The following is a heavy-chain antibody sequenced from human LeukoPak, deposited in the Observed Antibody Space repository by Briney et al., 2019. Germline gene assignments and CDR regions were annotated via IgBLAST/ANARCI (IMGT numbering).Heavy chain of an antibody. V-gene: IGHV4-34*01. CDR3: ARRIFGVVPRNWYFDL. J-gene: IGHJ2*01. D-gene: IGHD3-3*01. CDR1: GGSFSGCY. CDR2: INHSGST. Sequence: SETLSLTCAVYGGSFSGCYWSWIRQPPGKGLEWIGEINHSGSTNYNPSLKSRVTISVDTSKNQFSLKLSSVTAADTAVYYCARRIFGVVPRNWYFDLWGRGTLVTVSS.